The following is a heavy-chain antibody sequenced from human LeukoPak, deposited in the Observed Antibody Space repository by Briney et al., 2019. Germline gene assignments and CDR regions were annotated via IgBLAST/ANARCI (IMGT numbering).Heavy chain of an antibody. V-gene: IGHV3-23*01. CDR3: AKRGASSGYYYVFPDY. D-gene: IGHD3-22*01. J-gene: IGHJ4*02. Sequence: GGSLRLSCAAPGFTFSRYAMSWVRQAPGKGLEWVSAISGSGGSTFYADSGKGRFTISRDNSKNTLYLQMNSLRAEDTAVYYGAKRGASSGYYYVFPDYWGRGTLVTVAS. CDR2: ISGSGGST. CDR1: GFTFSRYA.